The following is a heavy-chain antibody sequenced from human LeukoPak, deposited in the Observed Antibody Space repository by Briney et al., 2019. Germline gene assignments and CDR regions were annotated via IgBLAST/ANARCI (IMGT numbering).Heavy chain of an antibody. D-gene: IGHD6-13*01. J-gene: IGHJ4*02. CDR3: AKSSWFASYFDY. CDR1: GFTFSIYG. CDR2: ISHDGCNK. Sequence: RGSLRLSCAPSGFTFSIYGMHWVRHAPGKGLGWVAVISHDGCNKYYADSVKARFTISRYNYKNQLYLQMNSVRAEGTAVCYCAKSSWFASYFDYWGQGALVTVSS. V-gene: IGHV3-33*05.